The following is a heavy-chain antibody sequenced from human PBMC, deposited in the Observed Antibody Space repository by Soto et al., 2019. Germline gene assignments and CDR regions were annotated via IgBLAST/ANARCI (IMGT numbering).Heavy chain of an antibody. CDR2: ISSSSTYI. D-gene: IGHD4-17*01. V-gene: IGHV3-21*01. CDR3: ARRDDGDYKYYYFDY. CDR1: GFTFSNYD. J-gene: IGHJ4*02. Sequence: GGSLRLSCAVSGFTFSNYDMNWVRQAPGKGLEWVSSISSSSTYISYADSVKGRFTISRDHAKNSLYLQMNSLRAEDTAVYYCARRDDGDYKYYYFDYWGQGTLVTVSS.